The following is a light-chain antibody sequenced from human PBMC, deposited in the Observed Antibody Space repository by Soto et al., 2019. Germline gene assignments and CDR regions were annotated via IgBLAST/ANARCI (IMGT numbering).Light chain of an antibody. CDR3: QQYNNWQIT. J-gene: IGKJ5*01. V-gene: IGKV3-15*01. CDR2: GAS. CDR1: QSVSSN. Sequence: EIVMSQSPATLSVSPGERATLSCRASQSVSSNVAWYQQKPGQAPRLLIYGASTRATGIPARFSGSGSGTEFTLTISSLQSEDFAVYYCQQYNNWQITFGQGTRLEIK.